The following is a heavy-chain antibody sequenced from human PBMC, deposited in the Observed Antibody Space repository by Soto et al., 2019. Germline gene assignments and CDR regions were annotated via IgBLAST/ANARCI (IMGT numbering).Heavy chain of an antibody. CDR3: TRGPRSTSTGTGAF. J-gene: IGHJ4*02. D-gene: IGHD1-1*01. CDR2: INDDGSST. V-gene: IGHV3-74*01. CDR1: GFTFSMYW. Sequence: PGGALRLSCAASGFTFSMYWMHWVRQVPGKGPEWVSRINDDGSSTNYADSVKGRFTISRDNAKNPLYLQMNDLRAEDTAVYYCTRGPRSTSTGTGAFWGQGTLVTVSS.